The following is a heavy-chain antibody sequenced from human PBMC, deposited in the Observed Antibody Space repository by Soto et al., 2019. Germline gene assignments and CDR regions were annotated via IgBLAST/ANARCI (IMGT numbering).Heavy chain of an antibody. CDR2: IIPIFGTA. CDR1: GGTFSSYA. Sequence: QVQLVQSGAEVKKPGSSVKVSCKASGGTFSSYAISWVRQAPGQGLEWMGGIIPIFGTANYAQKFQGRVTITADKSTSTAYMELSSLRSEETAVYYCARERDSYGQGANYFDYWGQGTLVTVSS. D-gene: IGHD5-18*01. J-gene: IGHJ4*02. V-gene: IGHV1-69*06. CDR3: ARERDSYGQGANYFDY.